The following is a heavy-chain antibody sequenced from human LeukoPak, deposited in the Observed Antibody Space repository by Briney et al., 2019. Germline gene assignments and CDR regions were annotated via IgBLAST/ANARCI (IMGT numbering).Heavy chain of an antibody. Sequence: SVKVSCKASGGTFSSYAISWMRQAPGQGLEWMGGIIPIFGTANYAQKFQGRVTITTDESTSTAYMELSSLRSEDTAVYYCARDRGDGCNYPYYYMDVWGKGTTVTVSS. V-gene: IGHV1-69*05. D-gene: IGHD5-24*01. CDR2: IIPIFGTA. CDR3: ARDRGDGCNYPYYYMDV. J-gene: IGHJ6*03. CDR1: GGTFSSYA.